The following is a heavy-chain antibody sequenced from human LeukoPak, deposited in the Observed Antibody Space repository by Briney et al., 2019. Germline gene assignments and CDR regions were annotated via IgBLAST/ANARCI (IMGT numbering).Heavy chain of an antibody. D-gene: IGHD6-13*01. Sequence: GGSLRLSCAASGFTFSSYGMHWVRQAPGKGLEWVAFIRYDGSNKYYADSVKGRFTISRDTSKNTLYLQMNSLRAEDTAVYYCARDLDSSTWYRGFDYWGQGTLITVSS. J-gene: IGHJ4*02. V-gene: IGHV3-30*02. CDR2: IRYDGSNK. CDR1: GFTFSSYG. CDR3: ARDLDSSTWYRGFDY.